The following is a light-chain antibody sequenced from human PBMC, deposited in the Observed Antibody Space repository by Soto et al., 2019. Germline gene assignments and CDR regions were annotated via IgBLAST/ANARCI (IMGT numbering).Light chain of an antibody. Sequence: DIVMTQFPDSLAVSLGERATINCKSSQSVLFSSNNNNYLAWYQQKPVQPPKLLLYWASTRESGVPDRFSGSGSGTDFSPTISSLQAEDVAVYYCQQYYATPFTFGPGTKVDI. CDR3: QQYYATPFT. CDR1: QSVLFSSNNNNY. J-gene: IGKJ3*01. V-gene: IGKV4-1*01. CDR2: WAS.